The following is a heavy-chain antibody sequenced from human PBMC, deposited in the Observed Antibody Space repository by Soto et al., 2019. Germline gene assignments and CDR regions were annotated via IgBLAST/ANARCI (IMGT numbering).Heavy chain of an antibody. CDR2: INHTGGT. V-gene: IGHV4-34*01. CDR3: ATRITVFGLLIPPFDP. J-gene: IGHJ5*02. D-gene: IGHD3-3*01. Sequence: SETLSLTCAVYGGSVNGYYWNWIRQPPGKGLEWIGEINHTGGTHYNPSLKSRVTMSVDTSKNQFSLRLSSVTAAYTAIYYCATRITVFGLLIPPFDPWGQGTQSTVST. CDR1: GGSVNGYY.